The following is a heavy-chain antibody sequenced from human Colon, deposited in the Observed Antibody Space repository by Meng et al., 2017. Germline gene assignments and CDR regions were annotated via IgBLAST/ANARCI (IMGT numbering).Heavy chain of an antibody. Sequence: VQLPQGGAGPLKPSETLSLTCAGYVGSFSNYYLSWIRQPPGKGLEWIGEIHPSGSSYYSPSLQSRVTITLDTSKNQFSLTLSSLTAADTAVYYCARGVDWAKSGNFWGQGTLVTVSS. CDR2: IHPSGSS. CDR3: ARGVDWAKSGNF. D-gene: IGHD3-9*01. J-gene: IGHJ4*02. V-gene: IGHV4-34*01. CDR1: VGSFSNYY.